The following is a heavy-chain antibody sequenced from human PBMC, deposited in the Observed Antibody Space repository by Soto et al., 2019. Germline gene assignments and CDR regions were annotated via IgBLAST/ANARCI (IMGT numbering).Heavy chain of an antibody. J-gene: IGHJ3*02. Sequence: QVQLEQSGAEVKKPGASVKVSCKASGYTFTRYGITWVRQAPGQGLEWMGRISTYNGNTNYAQKLQGRVTMTADTSTTTAYMELRSLTSDDTAVYYCACAPGYSTDRGAFDIWGQGTVVTVSS. V-gene: IGHV1-18*01. CDR3: ACAPGYSTDRGAFDI. CDR1: GYTFTRYG. CDR2: ISTYNGNT. D-gene: IGHD6-13*01.